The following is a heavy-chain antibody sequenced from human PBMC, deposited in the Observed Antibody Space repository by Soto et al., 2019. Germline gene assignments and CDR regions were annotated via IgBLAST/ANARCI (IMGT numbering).Heavy chain of an antibody. Sequence: SETLSLTCTVSGGSMRSTSYYWSWLRQPPGKGLXWIXXIXXRXXXXXNXXLKSRVSISVDTSKNQFSLNMTSVTAAETAVYYCARGSALLFYYFDYWGQGTPVTVSS. J-gene: IGHJ4*02. CDR2: IXXRXXX. CDR3: ARGSALLFYYFDY. V-gene: IGHV4-30-4*01. CDR1: GGSMRSTSYY. D-gene: IGHD6-13*01.